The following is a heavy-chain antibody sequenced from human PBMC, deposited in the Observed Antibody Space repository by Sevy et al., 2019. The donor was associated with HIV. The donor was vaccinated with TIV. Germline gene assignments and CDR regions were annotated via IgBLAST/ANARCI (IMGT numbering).Heavy chain of an antibody. Sequence: GGSLRLSCAASGFTFSNAWMRWVRQAPGKGLEWVGRIKSKTDGGTTDYAAPVKGRFTISRDDSKNTLYLQMNSLKTEDTAVYYCREYYYDSSGYYFDYWGQGTLVTVSS. CDR2: IKSKTDGGTT. CDR1: GFTFSNAW. D-gene: IGHD3-22*01. CDR3: REYYYDSSGYYFDY. V-gene: IGHV3-15*01. J-gene: IGHJ4*02.